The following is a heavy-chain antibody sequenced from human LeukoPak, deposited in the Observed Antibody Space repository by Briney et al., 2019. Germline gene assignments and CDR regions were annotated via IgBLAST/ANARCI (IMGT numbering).Heavy chain of an antibody. CDR1: GFTFSNHA. CDR3: AREGLDCSSSSCQRATFDY. V-gene: IGHV3-33*07. CDR2: IWASGSNQ. J-gene: IGHJ4*02. Sequence: GSLRLSCAASGFTFSNHAMYWVRQAPGKGLEWVAFIWASGSNQYYGDSVKGRFTISRDNAKNTLYLQMNSLRAEDTAVYYCAREGLDCSSSSCQRATFDYWGQGILVTVSS. D-gene: IGHD2-2*01.